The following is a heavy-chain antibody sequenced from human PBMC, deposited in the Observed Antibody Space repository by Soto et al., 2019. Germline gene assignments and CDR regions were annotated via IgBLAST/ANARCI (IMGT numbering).Heavy chain of an antibody. Sequence: SETLSLTCTVSGGSISSGDYYWSWIRQPPGKGLEWIGYIYYSGSTYYNPSLKSRVTISVDTSKNQFSLKLSSVTAADTAVYYCARVRIPYYYDSSGYLAGPWGQGTLATVSS. CDR3: ARVRIPYYYDSSGYLAGP. CDR1: GGSISSGDYY. V-gene: IGHV4-30-4*01. CDR2: IYYSGST. J-gene: IGHJ5*02. D-gene: IGHD3-22*01.